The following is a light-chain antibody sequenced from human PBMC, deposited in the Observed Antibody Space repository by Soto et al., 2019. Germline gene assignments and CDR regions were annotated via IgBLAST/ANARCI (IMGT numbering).Light chain of an antibody. CDR2: DVN. J-gene: IGLJ2*01. CDR3: SSYTSISTVV. Sequence: QSVLTQSASVSGSPGQSITISCTGTSGDVGGYKYVSWYQQHPGKAPKLMIYDVNNRPSGVSNRFSGSKSGNTASLTISGLQAEDEADYYCSSYTSISTVVFGGGTKVTVL. V-gene: IGLV2-14*01. CDR1: SGDVGGYKY.